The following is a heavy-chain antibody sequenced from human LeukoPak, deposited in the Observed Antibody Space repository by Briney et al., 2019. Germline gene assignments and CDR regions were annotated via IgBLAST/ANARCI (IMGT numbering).Heavy chain of an antibody. D-gene: IGHD4-17*01. J-gene: IGHJ4*02. CDR1: GFSFANYG. CDR3: ARDFNAAVTTGY. Sequence: GSLRLSCVGSGFSFANYGTNWVRQAPGRGLEWVSYISTSRTDYADSVKGRFTVSRDDAKNSLYLQMNSLRDEDTAVYYCARDFNAAVTTGYWGQGTLVTVSP. V-gene: IGHV3-48*02. CDR2: ISTSRT.